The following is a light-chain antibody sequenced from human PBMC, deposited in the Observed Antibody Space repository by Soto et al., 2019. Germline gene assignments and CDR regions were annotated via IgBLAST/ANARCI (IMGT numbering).Light chain of an antibody. V-gene: IGLV2-14*03. CDR1: MRDIGAYNL. CDR2: EVR. J-gene: IGLJ2*01. Sequence: QSVLTQPASVSGSPGQSITISCAGTMRDIGAYNLVSWYQQHPGKAPRLIFYEVRNRPSGISLRFSASKSGNTASLTISGLQAEDEAHYYCSSFTTNSTLIFGGGTKLTVL. CDR3: SSFTTNSTLI.